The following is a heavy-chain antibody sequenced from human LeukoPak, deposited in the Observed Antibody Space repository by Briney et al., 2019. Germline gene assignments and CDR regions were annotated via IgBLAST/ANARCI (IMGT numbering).Heavy chain of an antibody. CDR3: ATVITGAFDI. CDR1: GGSISSSSYY. J-gene: IGHJ3*02. Sequence: SETLSLTCTVSGGSISSSSYYWGWIRQPPGKGLEWIGSIYYSGSTYHNPSLKSRVTISVDTSKNQFSLKLSSVTAADTAVYYCATVITGAFDIWGQGTMVTVSS. V-gene: IGHV4-39*01. CDR2: IYYSGST. D-gene: IGHD3-22*01.